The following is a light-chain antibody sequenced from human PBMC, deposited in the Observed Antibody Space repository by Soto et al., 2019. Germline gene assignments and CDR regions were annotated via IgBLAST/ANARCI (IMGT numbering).Light chain of an antibody. CDR2: KAS. Sequence: DIQMTQSPSTLSGSVGDRVTITCRASQTISSWLAWYQQKPGKAPKLLIYKASTLKSGVPSRFSGSGSGTEFTLTISSLQPEDFATYYCLQHTYLWTFGQGTKVDIK. J-gene: IGKJ1*01. CDR3: LQHTYLWT. CDR1: QTISSW. V-gene: IGKV1-5*03.